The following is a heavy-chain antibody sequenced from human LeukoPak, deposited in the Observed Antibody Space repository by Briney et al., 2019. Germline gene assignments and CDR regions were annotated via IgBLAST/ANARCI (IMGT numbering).Heavy chain of an antibody. J-gene: IGHJ5*02. CDR3: ARDSYQDYYGRFDP. V-gene: IGHV3-33*01. CDR2: IWDDGNNK. CDR1: GFSFSNHG. Sequence: GGSLRLSCAASGFSFSNHGMHWVRQAPGKRLEWVTVIWDDGNNKRYANSVNGRFTISRDNSENTLYLQMNGLTAEDTAMYYCARDSYQDYYGRFDPWGQGTLVIVSS. D-gene: IGHD3-10*01.